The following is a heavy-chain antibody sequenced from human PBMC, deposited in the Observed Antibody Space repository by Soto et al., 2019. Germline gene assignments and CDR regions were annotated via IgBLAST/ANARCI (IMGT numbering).Heavy chain of an antibody. J-gene: IGHJ3*02. V-gene: IGHV3-23*01. CDR1: SFTFRSYA. Sequence: EEQLLESGGGLVRPGGSLRLSCEAYSFTFRSYAMSWVRQAPGKGLEWVSAITASADTTYYADSVKGRFTISRDNSKNTLYLRMNSLRAEDTAVYYCAKVRPLRDCTSTSCLGAFDIWGQGTMVTVS. CDR3: AKVRPLRDCTSTSCLGAFDI. D-gene: IGHD2-2*01. CDR2: ITASADTT.